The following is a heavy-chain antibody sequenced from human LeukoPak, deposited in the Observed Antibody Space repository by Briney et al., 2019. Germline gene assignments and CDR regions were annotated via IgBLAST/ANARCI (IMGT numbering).Heavy chain of an antibody. CDR2: IRSKGYGGTT. CDR3: TRGPTQQWVYYGMDV. V-gene: IGHV3-49*04. CDR1: GFTFGDHA. D-gene: IGHD5-18*01. J-gene: IGHJ6*02. Sequence: HAGGSLRLSCTTSGFTFGDHAMSWVRQAPGKGLEWVGFIRSKGYGGTTEYAASVKGRFAISRDDSKSIDYLQMNSLKTEDTAVYYCTRGPTQQWVYYGMDVWGQGTTVIVS.